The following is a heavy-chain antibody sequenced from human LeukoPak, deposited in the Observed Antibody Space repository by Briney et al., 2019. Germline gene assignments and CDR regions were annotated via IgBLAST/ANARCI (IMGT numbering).Heavy chain of an antibody. Sequence: ETLSLTCTVSGGSFSGYYWSWIRQPPGKGLEWIGYISYSGSTNYKPSLQSRVTISLDASKNQFSLKLSSVIAADTAVYYCAGGGTYYYDSSGYYWGQGTLVAVSS. CDR1: GGSFSGYY. CDR3: AGGGTYYYDSSGYY. D-gene: IGHD3-22*01. V-gene: IGHV4-59*01. CDR2: ISYSGST. J-gene: IGHJ4*02.